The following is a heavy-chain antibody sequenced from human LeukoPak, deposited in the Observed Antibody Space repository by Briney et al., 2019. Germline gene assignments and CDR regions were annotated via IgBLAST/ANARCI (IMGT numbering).Heavy chain of an antibody. CDR1: GFTFSAYA. J-gene: IGHJ3*02. Sequence: PGGSLRLSCTASGFTFSAYAMMWVRQAPGKGPEWVSAIRGGGTSEFYADSVKGRFRISRDNSKDTLFLQMNSLRAEDTAVYYCARDPNGDYIGAFDMWVPGTMVTV. V-gene: IGHV3-23*01. CDR2: IRGGGTSE. D-gene: IGHD4-17*01. CDR3: ARDPNGDYIGAFDM.